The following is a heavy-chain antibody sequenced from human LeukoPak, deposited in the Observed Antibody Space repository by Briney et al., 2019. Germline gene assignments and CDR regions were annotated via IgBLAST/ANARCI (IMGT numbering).Heavy chain of an antibody. CDR1: GGSISSYY. Sequence: SETLSLTCTVSGGSISSYYWSWIRQPPGKGLEWIGYIYYSGSTNYNPSLKSRVTISVDTSKNQFSLKLSSVTAADTAVYYCARDAQYTLDYWGQGTLVTVSS. CDR3: ARDAQYTLDY. J-gene: IGHJ4*02. V-gene: IGHV4-59*12. D-gene: IGHD1-1*01. CDR2: IYYSGST.